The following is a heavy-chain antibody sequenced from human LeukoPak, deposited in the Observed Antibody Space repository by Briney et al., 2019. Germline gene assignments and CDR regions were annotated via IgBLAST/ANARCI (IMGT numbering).Heavy chain of an antibody. J-gene: IGHJ5*02. CDR3: ARDWENVLLWFGELSPSWFDP. V-gene: IGHV3-48*01. CDR1: GFSFSTYS. D-gene: IGHD3-10*01. Sequence: GGSLRLSCAASGFSFSTYSMNWVRQAPGKGLEWISYITETSRTIFYADSVKGRFTISRDNANNSLFLQMSSLRPEDTAVYDCARDWENVLLWFGELSPSWFDPWGQGTLVTVSS. CDR2: ITETSRTI.